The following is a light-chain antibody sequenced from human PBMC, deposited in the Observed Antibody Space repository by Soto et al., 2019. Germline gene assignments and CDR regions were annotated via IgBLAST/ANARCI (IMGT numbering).Light chain of an antibody. V-gene: IGLV2-14*03. CDR3: SSYTTTNSQWV. Sequence: SALTQPASVSGSPGQSITISCTGTSRDIGGYDYVSWYRQHPGKAPELIIYDVTNRPSGVSNRFSASKSGNAASLTISGLQAEDEADYYCSSYTTTNSQWVFGGGTKLTVL. CDR2: DVT. CDR1: SRDIGGYDY. J-gene: IGLJ3*02.